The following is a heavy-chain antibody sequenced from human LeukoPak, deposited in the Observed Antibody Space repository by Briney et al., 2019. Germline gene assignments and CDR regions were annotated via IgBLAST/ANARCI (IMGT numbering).Heavy chain of an antibody. CDR3: ARGYSMVTEEYFES. D-gene: IGHD5-18*01. CDR2: IIPIFGIA. Sequence: ASVKVSCKAAGGTFTSYAISWVRQAPGQGLEWMGRIIPIFGIANYAQKFQGRVTITADKTTSTAYMELSSLRSEDTAVYYCARGYSMVTEEYFESWGQGTLVTVSS. V-gene: IGHV1-69*04. J-gene: IGHJ4*02. CDR1: GGTFTSYA.